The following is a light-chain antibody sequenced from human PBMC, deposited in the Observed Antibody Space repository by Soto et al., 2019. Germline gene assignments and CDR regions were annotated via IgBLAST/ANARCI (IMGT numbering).Light chain of an antibody. Sequence: QSELTQPASVSGSPGQSITISCTGTSSDVGGYNYVSWYQQHPGKAPKLMIYDVSNRPSGVSNRFSGSKSGNTASLTISGLQAEDEADYYCSSYTSSSTPVFGTGTKVTVL. CDR3: SSYTSSSTPV. V-gene: IGLV2-14*01. CDR1: SSDVGGYNY. J-gene: IGLJ1*01. CDR2: DVS.